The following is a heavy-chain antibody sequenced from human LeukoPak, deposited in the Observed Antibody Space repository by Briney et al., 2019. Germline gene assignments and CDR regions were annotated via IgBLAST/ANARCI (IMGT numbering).Heavy chain of an antibody. D-gene: IGHD3-22*01. CDR1: GFTFSDYN. Sequence: GGSLRLSCAASGFTFSDYNMRWIRQAPGKGLEWLSYISYNGGSICYADSVKGRFTISRDNTKNSLYLQMNSLRVEDTAVYYCARDGRWINYYDGNAPVWGQGIQVTVSS. J-gene: IGHJ4*02. CDR3: ARDGRWINYYDGNAPV. CDR2: ISYNGGSI. V-gene: IGHV3-11*04.